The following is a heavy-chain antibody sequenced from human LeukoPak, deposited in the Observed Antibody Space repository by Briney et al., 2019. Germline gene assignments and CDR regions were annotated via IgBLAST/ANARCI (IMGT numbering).Heavy chain of an antibody. CDR2: INSDGSTT. CDR1: GFTFSSSW. CDR3: VKNDGWFHLAQ. J-gene: IGHJ4*02. Sequence: PGGSLRLSCAASGFTFSSSWMHWVRQAPGKGLVWVSRINSDGSTTNYADSVKGRFIISRDNAKNTLYLQMNSLRVEDTAVYYCVKNDGWFHLAQWGQGTLVTVSS. D-gene: IGHD6-19*01. V-gene: IGHV3-74*01.